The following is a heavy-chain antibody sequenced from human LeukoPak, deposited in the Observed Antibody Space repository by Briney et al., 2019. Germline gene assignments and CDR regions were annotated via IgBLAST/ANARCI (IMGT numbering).Heavy chain of an antibody. CDR1: EFTFSRYW. CDR3: ARDFGYYDSGGDY. Sequence: GGSLRLSCVGSEFTFSRYWMSWVRQAPGKGLEWVANINEDGSEKFYVDSVRGRFTISRDNAKNSLYLQMNSLRAEDTAVYYCARDFGYYDSGGDYWGQGTLVTVSS. V-gene: IGHV3-7*01. J-gene: IGHJ4*02. D-gene: IGHD3-22*01. CDR2: INEDGSEK.